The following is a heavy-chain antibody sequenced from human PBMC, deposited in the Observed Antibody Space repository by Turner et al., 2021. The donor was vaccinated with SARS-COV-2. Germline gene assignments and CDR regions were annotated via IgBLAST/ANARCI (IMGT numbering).Heavy chain of an antibody. CDR1: VFTFSSYG. CDR3: AKQGGPYCSSGSCYLHYFDY. V-gene: IGHV3-30*18. D-gene: IGHD2-15*01. J-gene: IGHJ4*02. CDR2: IAYDGGNK. Sequence: QVQLVASGGGVVQPWRSLRLSCAASVFTFSSYGMHWVRQAPGKGLEWVAVIAYDGGNKYYADSVKGRITITRDNSKNTLYLQMNSLRAEDTAVYYCAKQGGPYCSSGSCYLHYFDYWGQGTLVTVSS.